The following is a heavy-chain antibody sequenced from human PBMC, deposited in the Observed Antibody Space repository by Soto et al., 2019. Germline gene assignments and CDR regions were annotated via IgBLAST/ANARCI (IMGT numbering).Heavy chain of an antibody. J-gene: IGHJ4*02. Sequence: QVQLQQWGAGLLKPSETLSLTCAVYGGSFSGYYWSWIRQPPGKGLEWIGEINHSGSTNYNPSLKSQVTISVDTSKNQFSLKLSSVTAADTAVYYCARKGLWYYDILTGYYYFDYWGQGTLVTVSS. D-gene: IGHD3-9*01. V-gene: IGHV4-34*01. CDR3: ARKGLWYYDILTGYYYFDY. CDR1: GGSFSGYY. CDR2: INHSGST.